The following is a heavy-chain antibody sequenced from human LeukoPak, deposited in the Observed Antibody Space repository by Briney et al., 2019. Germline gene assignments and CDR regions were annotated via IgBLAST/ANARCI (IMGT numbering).Heavy chain of an antibody. CDR3: ARAVDKGTGYYMDF. D-gene: IGHD3-22*01. CDR2: ILYDGSKK. J-gene: IGHJ4*02. V-gene: IGHV3-30*02. Sequence: GGSLRLSCAASGFTFSSYAMSWVRQAPGKGLEWVAFILYDGSKKYYVDSVKGRFTISRDNSKNALSLQMNSLRPEDTAIYYCARAVDKGTGYYMDFWGQGTLVTVSS. CDR1: GFTFSSYA.